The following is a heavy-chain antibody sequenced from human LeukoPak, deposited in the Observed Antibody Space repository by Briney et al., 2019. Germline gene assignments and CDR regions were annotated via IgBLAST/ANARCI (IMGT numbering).Heavy chain of an antibody. V-gene: IGHV1-2*02. CDR1: GYTFIRYY. CDR3: ARGGLVGLTSRLPPGY. CDR2: INPKNAAT. J-gene: IGHJ4*02. Sequence: ASVKVSCKASGYTFIRYYMYWVRQAPGQGLEWMGWINPKNAATNYGQRFQGRVTMTRDTSTGTVYMELSRLRSDDTAVYYCARGGLVGLTSRLPPGYWGQGTLVTVSS. D-gene: IGHD1-26*01.